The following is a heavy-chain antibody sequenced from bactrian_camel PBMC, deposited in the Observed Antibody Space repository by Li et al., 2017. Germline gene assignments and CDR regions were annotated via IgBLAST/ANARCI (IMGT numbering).Heavy chain of an antibody. V-gene: IGHV3S54*01. CDR1: GYTFSRNC. D-gene: IGHD1*01. Sequence: HVQLVESGGGSVQPGGSLRLSCTVSGYTFSRNCLGWFRQAPGKPREAVASIYSGGRGTYYADSVKGRFTMSRDSTKNTLFLTMNTLKPEDTGMYYCAADGGLSDCSSSFQDYEYNFWGRGTQVTVS. CDR2: IYSGGRGT. J-gene: IGHJ4*01. CDR3: AADGGLSDCSSSFQDYEYNF.